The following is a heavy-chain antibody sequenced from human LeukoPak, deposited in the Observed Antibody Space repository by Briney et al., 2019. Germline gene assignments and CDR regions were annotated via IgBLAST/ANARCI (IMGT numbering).Heavy chain of an antibody. J-gene: IGHJ6*03. CDR1: GGSISSYY. CDR2: IYTSGST. Sequence: PSETLSLTCTVSGGSISSYYWSWIRQPAGKGLEWIGRIYTSGSTNYNPSLKSRVTMSVDTSKNQFSLKLSSVTAADTAVYYCARVRVVRGVNFNYYYYMDVWGKGTTVTVSS. V-gene: IGHV4-4*07. D-gene: IGHD3-10*01. CDR3: ARVRVVRGVNFNYYYYMDV.